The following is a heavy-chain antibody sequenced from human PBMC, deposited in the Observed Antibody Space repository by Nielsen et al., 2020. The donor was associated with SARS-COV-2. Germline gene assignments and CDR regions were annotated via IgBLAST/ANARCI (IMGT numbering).Heavy chain of an antibody. Sequence: GGSLRLSCAASGFTFSHYGMHWVRQAPGKGLEWVAVIWYDGSSRYYGNSVEGRFTISRDNSRNTLHLQMDSLGVEDTAIYYCVRDSEMTTGIHSIPPSPKYYFDHWGQGILVTVSS. CDR1: GFTFSHYG. CDR3: VRDSEMTTGIHSIPPSPKYYFDH. J-gene: IGHJ4*02. V-gene: IGHV3-33*01. CDR2: IWYDGSSR. D-gene: IGHD4-17*01.